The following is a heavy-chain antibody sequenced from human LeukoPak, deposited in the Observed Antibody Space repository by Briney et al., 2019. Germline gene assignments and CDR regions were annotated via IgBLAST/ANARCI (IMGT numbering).Heavy chain of an antibody. CDR1: GDSITSGTYY. D-gene: IGHD2-2*02. J-gene: IGHJ1*01. V-gene: IGHV4-61*02. CDR2: IETSGNP. Sequence: SETLSLTCTVSGDSITSGTYYWSWIRQPAGKGLEWIGRIETSGNPEYNASLKSRVTISLDTSKNQFSLKLNSVTAADTAVYYCARSRERNCGSLGCYIDLQPTWGQGTLVTVSS. CDR3: ARSRERNCGSLGCYIDLQPT.